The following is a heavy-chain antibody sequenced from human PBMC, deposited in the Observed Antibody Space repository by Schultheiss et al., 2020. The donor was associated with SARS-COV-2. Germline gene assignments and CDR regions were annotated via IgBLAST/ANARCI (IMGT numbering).Heavy chain of an antibody. CDR2: IGRSNYFL. V-gene: IGHV3-21*04. CDR1: GFTVSSNY. J-gene: IGHJ4*02. D-gene: IGHD7-27*01. Sequence: GGSLRLSCAASGFTVSSNYMSWVRQAPGKGLQWVSSIGRSNYFLRDADSVRGRFTVSRDSAKNSLYLQMNSLRAEDTAVYYCAWDWGDGYWGQGTLVTVSS. CDR3: AWDWGDGY.